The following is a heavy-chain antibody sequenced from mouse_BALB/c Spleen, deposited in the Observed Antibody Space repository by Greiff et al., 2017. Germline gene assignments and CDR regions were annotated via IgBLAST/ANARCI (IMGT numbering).Heavy chain of an antibody. V-gene: IGHV5-12-1*01. CDR1: GFAFSSYD. J-gene: IGHJ3*01. Sequence: EVKVVESGGGLVKPGGSLKLSCAASGFAFSSYDMSWVRQTPEKRLEWVAYISSGGGSTYYPDTVKGRFTISRDNAKNTLYLQMSSLKSEDTAMYYCARQGEGRLAYWGQGTLVTVSA. CDR3: ARQGEGRLAY. CDR2: ISSGGGST.